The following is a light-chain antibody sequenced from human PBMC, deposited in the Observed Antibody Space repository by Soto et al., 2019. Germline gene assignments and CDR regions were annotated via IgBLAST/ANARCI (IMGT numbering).Light chain of an antibody. J-gene: IGLJ3*02. CDR1: SSNIGAGHD. Sequence: QSVLTQPPSVSGAPGQRVTISCTGSSSNIGAGHDVHWYQHLPGTPPKLLIYGTTNRPSGVPDRFSGSKSGTSASLAITGLQTEDEADYYCQSYDTSLSGSLFGGGTKVTVL. V-gene: IGLV1-40*01. CDR3: QSYDTSLSGSL. CDR2: GTT.